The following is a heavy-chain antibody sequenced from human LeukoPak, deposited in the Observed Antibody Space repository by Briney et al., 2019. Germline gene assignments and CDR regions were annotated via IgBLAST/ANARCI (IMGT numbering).Heavy chain of an antibody. V-gene: IGHV1-8*03. CDR3: ARDQGGYYSSSWVFDY. CDR2: MNPNSGYT. CDR1: GYTFTNYD. D-gene: IGHD6-13*01. J-gene: IGHJ4*02. Sequence: GASVKVSCKASGYTFTNYDFNWVRQATGQGLEWMGWMNPNSGYTGYAQKFQGRVTITRNTSISTAYMELSSLRSEDTAVYYCARDQGGYYSSSWVFDYWGQGTLVTVSS.